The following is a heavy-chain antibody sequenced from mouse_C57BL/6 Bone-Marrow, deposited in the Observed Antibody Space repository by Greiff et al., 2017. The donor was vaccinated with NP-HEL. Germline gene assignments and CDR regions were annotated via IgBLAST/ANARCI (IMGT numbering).Heavy chain of an antibody. CDR2: IDPSDSYT. D-gene: IGHD1-1*01. CDR1: GYTFTSYW. CDR3: AREGTVVAHFDY. Sequence: QVPLQQPGAELVMPGASVKLSCKASGYTFTSYWMHWVKQRPGQGLEWIGEIDPSDSYTNYNQKFKGKSTLTVDKSSSTAYMQLSSLTSEDSAVYYCAREGTVVAHFDYWGQGTTLTVSS. V-gene: IGHV1-69*01. J-gene: IGHJ2*01.